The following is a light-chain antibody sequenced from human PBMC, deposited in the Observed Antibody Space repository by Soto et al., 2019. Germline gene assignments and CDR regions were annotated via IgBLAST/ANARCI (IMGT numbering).Light chain of an antibody. CDR3: SSYAGSTLYV. J-gene: IGLJ1*01. V-gene: IGLV2-8*01. Sequence: QSVLTQPPSASGSPGQSVTISCTGTSSDVGGYNYVSWYQQHPGKAPKLMIYEVSKRPSGVPDRFSGSKSGNTASLTVSGRQAEDEAAYYCSSYAGSTLYVFGTGTKLTVL. CDR1: SSDVGGYNY. CDR2: EVS.